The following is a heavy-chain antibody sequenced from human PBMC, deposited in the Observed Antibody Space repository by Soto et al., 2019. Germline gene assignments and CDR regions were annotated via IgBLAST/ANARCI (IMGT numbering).Heavy chain of an antibody. Sequence: QVQLVQSGAEVKKPGSSVKVSCKASGGTFSSYAISWVRQAPGQGLEWMGGIIPIFGTANYAQTFQGRVTITADESTSTAYMELSSLRSEDTAVYYCARARLAYYYDSSGYYYEFSDYWGQGTLVTVSS. J-gene: IGHJ4*02. D-gene: IGHD3-22*01. CDR3: ARARLAYYYDSSGYYYEFSDY. V-gene: IGHV1-69*01. CDR1: GGTFSSYA. CDR2: IIPIFGTA.